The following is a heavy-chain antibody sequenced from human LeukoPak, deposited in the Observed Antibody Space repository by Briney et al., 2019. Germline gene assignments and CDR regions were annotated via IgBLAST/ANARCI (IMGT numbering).Heavy chain of an antibody. J-gene: IGHJ4*02. D-gene: IGHD2-2*02. CDR3: ASLDIVVVPAAIHRDY. V-gene: IGHV3-48*01. Sequence: GGSLRLSCAASGFTFSSYSMNWVRQAPGKGLEWVSYISSSSSTIYYADSVKGRFTISRDNAKNSLYLQMNSLRAEDTAVYYCASLDIVVVPAAIHRDYWGQGTLVTVSS. CDR2: ISSSSSTI. CDR1: GFTFSSYS.